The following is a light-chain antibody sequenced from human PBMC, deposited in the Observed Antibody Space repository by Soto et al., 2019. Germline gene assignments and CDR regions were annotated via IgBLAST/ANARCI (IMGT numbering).Light chain of an antibody. CDR3: SSYTSSSTVV. CDR1: SSDVGGYNY. J-gene: IGLJ2*01. V-gene: IGLV2-14*01. Sequence: QSALTQPASVSGSPGQWITISCTGTSSDVGGYNYVSWYQQHPGKVPKLMIYEVSYRPSGVSNRFSGSKSGNTASLTISGLQAEDEAVYYCSSYTSSSTVVFGGGTKLTVL. CDR2: EVS.